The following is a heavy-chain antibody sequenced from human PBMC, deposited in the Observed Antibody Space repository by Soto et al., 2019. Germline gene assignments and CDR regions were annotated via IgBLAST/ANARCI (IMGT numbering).Heavy chain of an antibody. CDR2: IYPGDSDT. D-gene: IGHD2-15*01. Sequence: GESLKISCKGSGYSVSRYWSGWVRQMPGKGLEWMGIIYPGDSDTRYSPSFQGQVTISADKSISTAYLQWSSLKASDTAMYYCARRIDGFTPHFDYWGQGTLVTVSS. J-gene: IGHJ4*02. V-gene: IGHV5-51*01. CDR1: GYSVSRYW. CDR3: ARRIDGFTPHFDY.